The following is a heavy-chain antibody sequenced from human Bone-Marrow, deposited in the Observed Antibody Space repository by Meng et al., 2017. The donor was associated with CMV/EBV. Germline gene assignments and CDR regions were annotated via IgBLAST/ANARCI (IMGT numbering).Heavy chain of an antibody. CDR2: INHSGST. D-gene: IGHD5-18*01. J-gene: IGHJ6*02. V-gene: IGHV4-34*01. CDR1: GGSFSGYY. CDR3: ARVQPHLPYYYYGMDV. Sequence: SETLSLTCAVYGGSFSGYYWSWIRQPPGKGLEWIGEINHSGSTNHNPSLKSRVTISVDTSKNQFSLKLSSVTAADTAVYYCARVQPHLPYYYYGMDVWGQGTTVTVSS.